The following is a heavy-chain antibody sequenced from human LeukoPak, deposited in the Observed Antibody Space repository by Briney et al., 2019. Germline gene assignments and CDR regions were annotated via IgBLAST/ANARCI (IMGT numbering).Heavy chain of an antibody. CDR2: INHSGST. V-gene: IGHV4-34*01. D-gene: IGHD3-9*01. Sequence: SETLSLTCAVYGGSFSGYYWSWIRHPPGKGLEWIGEINHSGSTNYNPSLKSRVTISVDTSKNQFSLKLSSVTAADTAVYYCARDYDVLTAYPPTQLFDPWGQGTLVTVSS. J-gene: IGHJ5*02. CDR1: GGSFSGYY. CDR3: ARDYDVLTAYPPTQLFDP.